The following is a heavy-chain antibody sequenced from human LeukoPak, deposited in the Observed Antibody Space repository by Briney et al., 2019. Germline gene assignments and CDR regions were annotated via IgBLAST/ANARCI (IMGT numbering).Heavy chain of an antibody. Sequence: GRSLRLSCAASGFTFSSYGMHWVRQAPGKGLEWVAVIWYDGSNKYYADSVKGRFTISRDNSKNTLYLQMSSLRAEDTAVYYCARDREYDFWSSQGLQPRPVLDYWGQGTLGTGSP. J-gene: IGHJ4*02. CDR2: IWYDGSNK. V-gene: IGHV3-33*01. D-gene: IGHD3-3*01. CDR3: ARDREYDFWSSQGLQPRPVLDY. CDR1: GFTFSSYG.